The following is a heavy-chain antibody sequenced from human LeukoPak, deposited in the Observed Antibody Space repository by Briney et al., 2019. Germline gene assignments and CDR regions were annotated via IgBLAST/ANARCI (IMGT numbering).Heavy chain of an antibody. CDR3: ARGIAAPDYYYYYMDV. CDR1: GGTFISYA. D-gene: IGHD6-6*01. V-gene: IGHV1-69*13. Sequence: GASVKVSCKASGGTFISYAISWVRQAPGQGLEWMGGIIPIFGTANYAQKFQGRVTITPDESTSTAYMELSSLRSEDTAVYYCARGIAAPDYYYYYMDVWGKGTTVTVSS. CDR2: IIPIFGTA. J-gene: IGHJ6*03.